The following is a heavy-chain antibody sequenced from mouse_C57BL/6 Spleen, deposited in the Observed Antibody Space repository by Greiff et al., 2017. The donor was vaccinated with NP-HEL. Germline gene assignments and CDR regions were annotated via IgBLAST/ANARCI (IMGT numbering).Heavy chain of an antibody. CDR1: GYTFTSYW. Sequence: QVHVKQPGTELVKPGASVKLSCKASGYTFTSYWMHWVKQRPGQGLEWIGNINPSNGGTNYNEKFKSKATLTVDKSSSTAYMQLSSLTSEDSAVYYCARSGWEKGGYAMDYWGQGTSVTVSS. D-gene: IGHD3-1*01. CDR3: ARSGWEKGGYAMDY. CDR2: INPSNGGT. V-gene: IGHV1-53*01. J-gene: IGHJ4*01.